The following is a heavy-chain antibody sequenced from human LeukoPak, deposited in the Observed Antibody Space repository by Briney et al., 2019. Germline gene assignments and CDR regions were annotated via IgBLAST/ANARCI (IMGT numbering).Heavy chain of an antibody. J-gene: IGHJ5*02. CDR1: GYTFTGYY. V-gene: IGHV1-2*02. CDR3: ARRYCSSTSCYAYWFDP. CDR2: INPNSGGT. Sequence: ASVKVSCKASGYTFTGYYMHWVRQAPGQGLEWMGWINPNSGGTNYAQKFQGRVTMTRDTSISTAYMELSRLRSDDTAVYYCARRYCSSTSCYAYWFDPWGQGTLVTVSS. D-gene: IGHD2-2*01.